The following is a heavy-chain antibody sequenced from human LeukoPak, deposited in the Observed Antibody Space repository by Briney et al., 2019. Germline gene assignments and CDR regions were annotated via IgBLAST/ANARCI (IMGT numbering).Heavy chain of an antibody. J-gene: IGHJ4*02. V-gene: IGHV3-53*01. CDR1: GFTVSSNY. CDR2: IYSGGST. CDR3: ARGPRSDY. Sequence: LAGGSLRLSCAASGFTVSSNYMSWVRQAPGKGLEWVSVIYSGGSTYYADSVKGRFTISRDNCKNTLYLQMNSLRAEDTAVYYCARGPRSDYWGQGTLVTVSS.